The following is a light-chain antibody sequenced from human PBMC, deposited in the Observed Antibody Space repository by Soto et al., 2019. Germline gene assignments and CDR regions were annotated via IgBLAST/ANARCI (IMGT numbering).Light chain of an antibody. V-gene: IGLV4-69*01. CDR1: SGHNTYS. Sequence: QLVLTQSPSASASLGASVKLTCTLSSGHNTYSIAWHQQQPEKGPRFLMKLKSDGSHSRGDGIPDRFSGSSSGAERYLTISSLQSGDEADYYCQTWATGIQVFGGGTKVTVL. J-gene: IGLJ2*01. CDR2: LKSDGSH. CDR3: QTWATGIQV.